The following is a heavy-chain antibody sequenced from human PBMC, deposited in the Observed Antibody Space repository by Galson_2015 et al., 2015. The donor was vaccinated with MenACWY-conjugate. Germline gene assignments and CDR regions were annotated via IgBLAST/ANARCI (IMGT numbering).Heavy chain of an antibody. D-gene: IGHD2-8*01. CDR1: GVSVTDNC. J-gene: IGHJ5*02. V-gene: IGHV3-53*01. CDR2: VDRVGAT. Sequence: ALRLSCAVSGVSVTDNCLSWVRQAPGNGPEWIAMVDRVGATIYADSVRGRFTVFRDNFKNTVILQMNSLRAEDTAVYRCSRGYDWCSYFRAWGQGAQVTVSS. CDR3: SRGYDWCSYFRA.